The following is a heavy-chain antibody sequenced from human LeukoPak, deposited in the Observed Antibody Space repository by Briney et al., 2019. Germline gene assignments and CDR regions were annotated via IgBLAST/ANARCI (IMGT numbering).Heavy chain of an antibody. V-gene: IGHV3-23*01. J-gene: IGHJ4*02. CDR1: GFTFRSYA. D-gene: IGHD3-16*01. CDR3: AKGYYDYVWGSYYFDY. CDR2: ISGTGDSP. Sequence: GGSLRLSCAASGFTFRSYAMNWFRQAPGKGLEWVSAISGTGDSPHYADSVKGRFTISRDNSKNTLYLQMNSLRTEDTAVYYCAKGYYDYVWGSYYFDYWGQGTLVTVSS.